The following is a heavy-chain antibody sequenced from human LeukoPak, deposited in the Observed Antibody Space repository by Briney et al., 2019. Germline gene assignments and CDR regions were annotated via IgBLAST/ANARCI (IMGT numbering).Heavy chain of an antibody. Sequence: SETLSLTCTVSGESISGFYWNWIRQPPGKGLEWIGYIYYSGSTNYNPSLKSRVTISVDRSKNQFSLKLSSVTAADTAVYYCAVRGRDGYNYGIDYWGQGTLVTVSS. CDR2: IYYSGST. CDR1: GESISGFY. D-gene: IGHD5-24*01. J-gene: IGHJ4*02. CDR3: AVRGRDGYNYGIDY. V-gene: IGHV4-59*12.